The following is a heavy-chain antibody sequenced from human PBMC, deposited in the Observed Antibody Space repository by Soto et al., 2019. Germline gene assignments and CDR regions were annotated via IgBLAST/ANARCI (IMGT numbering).Heavy chain of an antibody. CDR1: GFTLSRSW. CDR3: ERLGSGSYYFDF. CDR2: IKQDGSEK. D-gene: IGHD1-26*01. Sequence: ESGGGLVQPGGSLRLSCAVSGFTLSRSWMSWVRQAPGKGLEWVAIIKQDGSEKYYVDSVKGRFIISRDNAENFLYLQLNSMSVEDTAMYYCERLGSGSYYFDFWGQGTLVTVSS. J-gene: IGHJ4*02. V-gene: IGHV3-7*05.